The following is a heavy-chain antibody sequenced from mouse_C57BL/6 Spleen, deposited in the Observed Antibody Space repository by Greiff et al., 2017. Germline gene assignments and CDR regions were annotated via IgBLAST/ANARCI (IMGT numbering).Heavy chain of an antibody. CDR1: GFTFSSYA. CDR2: ISDGGSYT. J-gene: IGHJ2*01. D-gene: IGHD1-1*01. Sequence: EVNLVESGGGLVKPGGSLKLSCAASGFTFSSYAMSWVRQTPEKRLEWVATISDGGSYTYYPDNVKGRFTISRDNAKNNLYLQMSHLKSEDTAMYYCARAAVVALYYFDYWGQGTTLTVSS. CDR3: ARAAVVALYYFDY. V-gene: IGHV5-4*03.